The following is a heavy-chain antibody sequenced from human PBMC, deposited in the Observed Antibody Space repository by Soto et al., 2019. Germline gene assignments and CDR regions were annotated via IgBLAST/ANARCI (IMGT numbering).Heavy chain of an antibody. CDR3: AHTGFSTGYYPRPEYFQH. D-gene: IGHD3-22*01. Sequence: QITLKESGPTLVKPTQTLTLTCTFSGFSLSTSGVGVGWIRQPPGKALQWLALIYWDDDKRYSPSLKSRLTITKDTSQNQVVLTITNMDPAATASYSCAHTGFSTGYYPRPEYFQHWGHGTLVTVSS. V-gene: IGHV2-5*02. CDR2: IYWDDDK. CDR1: GFSLSTSGVG. J-gene: IGHJ1*01.